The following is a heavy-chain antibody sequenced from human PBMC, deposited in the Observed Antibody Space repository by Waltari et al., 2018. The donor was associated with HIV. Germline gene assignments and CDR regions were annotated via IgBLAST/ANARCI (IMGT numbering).Heavy chain of an antibody. CDR1: GGSISSSNW. J-gene: IGHJ3*02. Sequence: QVQLQESGPGLVKPSGTLAFTCAVSGGSISSSNWWSWVRQPPGKGLEWIGEVYPSGNTNYNPSLKSRVTISLDKSKNQFSLKLGAGTAADTAIYHCARDRAIVIVPAARSAFDIWGQGTMVTVSS. V-gene: IGHV4-4*02. CDR3: ARDRAIVIVPAARSAFDI. D-gene: IGHD2-2*01. CDR2: VYPSGNT.